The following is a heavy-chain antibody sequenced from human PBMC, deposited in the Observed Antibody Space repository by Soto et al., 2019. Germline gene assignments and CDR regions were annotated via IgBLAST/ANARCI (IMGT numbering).Heavy chain of an antibody. CDR1: GFTFSSYA. V-gene: IGHV3-64D*06. CDR3: VKGGRLRNRYFDY. Sequence: EVQLVESGGGLVQPGGSLRLSCSASGFTFSSYAMHWVRQAPGKGLEYVSAISSNGGSTYYADSVKGRFTISRDNSKNTLYLQMSSLRAEDTAVYYFVKGGRLRNRYFDYWGQGTLVTVSS. CDR2: ISSNGGST. D-gene: IGHD3-16*01. J-gene: IGHJ4*02.